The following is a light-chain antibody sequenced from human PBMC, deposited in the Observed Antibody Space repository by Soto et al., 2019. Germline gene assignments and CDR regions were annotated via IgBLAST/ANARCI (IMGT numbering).Light chain of an antibody. CDR3: MQALQAPLT. CDR2: LGS. V-gene: IGKV2-28*01. J-gene: IGKJ1*01. Sequence: DIVMTQSPLSLPVTPGEPAAISCRSSQXFLNSNGYNYLDWYLQKPGQSPQLLIYLGSSRASGVPDRFSGSGSGTDFTLTISRVEAEDVGFYYCMQALQAPLTFGQGTKVDIK. CDR1: QXFLNSNGYNY.